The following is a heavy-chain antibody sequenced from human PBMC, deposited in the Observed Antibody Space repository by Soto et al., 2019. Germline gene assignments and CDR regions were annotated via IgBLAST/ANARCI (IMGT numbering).Heavy chain of an antibody. V-gene: IGHV3-74*01. D-gene: IGHD1-26*01. CDR3: ARGGAMGVDY. Sequence: PFNTHWMHWVRQAPGKGLVWVSRIYFDGITTNYADSVKGRLTVSRDNAKNTVYLHVNTLRDEDTAVYYCARGGAMGVDYWGQGTLVTVSS. CDR2: IYFDGITT. CDR1: PFNTHW. J-gene: IGHJ4*02.